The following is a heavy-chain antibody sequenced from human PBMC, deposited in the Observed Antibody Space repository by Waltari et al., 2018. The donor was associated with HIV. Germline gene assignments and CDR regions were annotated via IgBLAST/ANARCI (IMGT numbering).Heavy chain of an antibody. CDR1: GGSFSGYY. V-gene: IGHV4-34*01. CDR3: ASSSSYCSGGSCYQGPFDY. Sequence: QVQLQQWGAGLLKPSETLSLTCAVYGGSFSGYYWSWIRQPPGKELEWIGEINHSGRNNYKPSLKSRVTISIDTSKNQFSLKLTSVTAADTAVYYCASSSSYCSGGSCYQGPFDYWGQGNLVTVSS. CDR2: INHSGRN. D-gene: IGHD2-15*01. J-gene: IGHJ4*02.